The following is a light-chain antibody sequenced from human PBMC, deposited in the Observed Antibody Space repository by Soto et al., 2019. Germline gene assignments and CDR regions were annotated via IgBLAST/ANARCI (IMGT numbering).Light chain of an antibody. Sequence: QSVLTQPASVSGSPGQSITISCIGTSSDIGPYDYVSWYQQHPGKAPKLMIYDVTNRPSGVSDRFSASKSGNTASLTISGLQAEDEALYYCSSYTGTTTLVIFGGGTKVTVL. V-gene: IGLV2-14*01. CDR1: SSDIGPYDY. CDR3: SSYTGTTTLVI. J-gene: IGLJ2*01. CDR2: DVT.